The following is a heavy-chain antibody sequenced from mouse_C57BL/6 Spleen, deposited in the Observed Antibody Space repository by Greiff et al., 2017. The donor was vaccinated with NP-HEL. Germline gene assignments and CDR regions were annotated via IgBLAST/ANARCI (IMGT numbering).Heavy chain of an antibody. V-gene: IGHV7-3*01. CDR2: IRNKANGYTT. CDR1: GFTFTDYY. Sequence: EVKLMESGGGLVQPGGSLSLSCAASGFTFTDYYMSWVRQPPGKALEWLGFIRNKANGYTTEYSASVKGRFTISRDNSQSILYLQMNALRAEDSATYYCARYRAQATLDYWGQGTTLTVSS. CDR3: ARYRAQATLDY. J-gene: IGHJ2*01. D-gene: IGHD3-2*02.